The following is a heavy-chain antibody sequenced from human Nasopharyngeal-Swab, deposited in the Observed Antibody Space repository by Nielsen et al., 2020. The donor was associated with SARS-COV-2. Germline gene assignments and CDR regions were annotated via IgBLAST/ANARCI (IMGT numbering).Heavy chain of an antibody. CDR2: ISSSSSTI. J-gene: IGHJ3*02. Sequence: GESLKISCAASGFTFSSYSMNWVRQAPGKGLEWVSYISSSSSTIYYADSVKGRFTISRDNAKNSLYLQMNSLRAEDTAVYYCARDGGRGPYIVVVPAVDAFDIWGQGTMVTVSS. CDR3: ARDGGRGPYIVVVPAVDAFDI. V-gene: IGHV3-48*04. CDR1: GFTFSSYS. D-gene: IGHD2-2*01.